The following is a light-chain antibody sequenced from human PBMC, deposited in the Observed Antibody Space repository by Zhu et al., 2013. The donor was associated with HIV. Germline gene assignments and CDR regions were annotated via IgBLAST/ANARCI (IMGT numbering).Light chain of an antibody. CDR1: QNINTW. V-gene: IGKV1-5*03. J-gene: IGKJ1*01. Sequence: DIQMTQSPSTLSASIGDRVTITCRASQNINTWLAWFQQKPGKAPSLLIYKASTLESGVPSRFTGSGSGTEFTLTISSLQPDDFATYYCQQDQTYSWTFGQGTKVDLK. CDR3: QQDQTYSWT. CDR2: KAS.